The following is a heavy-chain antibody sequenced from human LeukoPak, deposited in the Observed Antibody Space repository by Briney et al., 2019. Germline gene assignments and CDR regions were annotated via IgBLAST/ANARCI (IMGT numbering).Heavy chain of an antibody. CDR3: AKVEVSVVRGVIDFDY. D-gene: IGHD3-10*01. V-gene: IGHV3-30*02. Sequence: GGSLRLSCAASGFTFSSYGMHWVRQAPGKGLEWVAFIRYDGSNNYYANSVKGRFTISRDNSKNTLYLQMNSLRAEDTAVYYCAKVEVSVVRGVIDFDYWGQGTLVTVSS. J-gene: IGHJ4*02. CDR1: GFTFSSYG. CDR2: IRYDGSNN.